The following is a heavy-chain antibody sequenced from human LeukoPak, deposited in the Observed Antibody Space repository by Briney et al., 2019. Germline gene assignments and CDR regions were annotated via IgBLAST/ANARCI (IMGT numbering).Heavy chain of an antibody. Sequence: SETLSLTCAVYGGSFSGYYWSWIRQPPGKGLEWIGETNHSGSTNYNPSLKSRVTISVDTSKNQFSLKLSSVTAADTAVYYCARVGYCSSTSCYEDMDVWGKGTTVTVSS. J-gene: IGHJ6*03. CDR1: GGSFSGYY. CDR3: ARVGYCSSTSCYEDMDV. D-gene: IGHD2-2*01. V-gene: IGHV4-34*01. CDR2: TNHSGST.